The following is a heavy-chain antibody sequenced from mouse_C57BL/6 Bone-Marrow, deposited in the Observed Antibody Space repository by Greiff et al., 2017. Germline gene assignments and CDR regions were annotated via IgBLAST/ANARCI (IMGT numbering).Heavy chain of an antibody. CDR3: ARCYGSGKCYYAMDY. J-gene: IGHJ4*01. CDR1: GYAFSSSW. D-gene: IGHD1-1*01. V-gene: IGHV1-82*01. Sequence: VKLVESGPELVKPGASVKISCKASGYAFSSSWMNWVKQRPGKGLEWIGRIYPGDGDTNYNGKFKGKATLTADKSSSTGYMRLSSLTSEDSAVYFCARCYGSGKCYYAMDYGGQGTSVTVSA. CDR2: IYPGDGDT.